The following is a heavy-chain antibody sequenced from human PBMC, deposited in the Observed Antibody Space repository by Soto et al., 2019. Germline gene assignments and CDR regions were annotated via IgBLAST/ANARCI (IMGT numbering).Heavy chain of an antibody. V-gene: IGHV4-34*01. CDR2: INHSGST. D-gene: IGHD2-2*01. J-gene: IGHJ6*02. Sequence: NPSETLSLTCAVYGGSFSGYYWSWIRQPPGEGLEWIGEINHSGSTNYNPSLKSRVTISVDTSKNQFSLNLNSVTAADTAVYYCARGRAGSTSVCYYGMDVWGQGTTVTVSS. CDR1: GGSFSGYY. CDR3: ARGRAGSTSVCYYGMDV.